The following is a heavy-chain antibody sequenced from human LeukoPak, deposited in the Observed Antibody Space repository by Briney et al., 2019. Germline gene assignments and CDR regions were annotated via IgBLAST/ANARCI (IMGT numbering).Heavy chain of an antibody. CDR2: VSGSGDAT. V-gene: IGHV3-23*01. Sequence: GGSLRLSCAASGYTFSSYWMSWVRQAPGKGLEWASGVSGSGDATYYADSVKGRFTISRDNSKNTLYLQMTSLRAEDTAVYYCAKDGYSSSWPKYFQEWGQGTLVTVSS. CDR3: AKDGYSSSWPKYFQE. J-gene: IGHJ1*01. CDR1: GYTFSSYW. D-gene: IGHD6-13*01.